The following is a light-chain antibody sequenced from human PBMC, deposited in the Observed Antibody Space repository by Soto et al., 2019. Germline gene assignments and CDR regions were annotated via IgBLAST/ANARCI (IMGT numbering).Light chain of an antibody. CDR3: AAWDDSLSAI. CDR1: SSNIGSNY. Sequence: QSVLTQPPSASGTPGQRVTISCSGSSSNIGSNYVYWYQQLPGTAPKLLIYSNNQRPSGVPDRFSGSKSGTSASLAISGLRSEDGADYYCAAWDDSLSAIFGGGTKVTVL. J-gene: IGLJ2*01. CDR2: SNN. V-gene: IGLV1-47*02.